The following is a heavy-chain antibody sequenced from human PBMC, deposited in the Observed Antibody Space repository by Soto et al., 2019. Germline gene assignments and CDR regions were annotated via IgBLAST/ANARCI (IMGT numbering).Heavy chain of an antibody. D-gene: IGHD2-2*01. CDR1: GFTLSGYA. Sequence: EVQLVESGGGLVQPGGSLRLSCVASGFTLSGYAMNWVRQAPGKGLEWVSYISSSSSNIQYAGSVKGRFTISRDNAKNSLHLQINSLRDEDTAVYYCARDFSLGSRYCRWFDPWGQGTLVTVSS. CDR3: ARDFSLGSRYCRWFDP. V-gene: IGHV3-48*02. CDR2: ISSSSSNI. J-gene: IGHJ5*02.